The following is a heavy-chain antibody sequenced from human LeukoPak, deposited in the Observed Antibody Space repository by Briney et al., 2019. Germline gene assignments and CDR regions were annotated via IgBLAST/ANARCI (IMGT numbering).Heavy chain of an antibody. CDR1: GFTFSSYA. CDR2: ISGSGGST. D-gene: IGHD3-3*01. CDR3: ANVVTIFGVVTGPYYFDY. J-gene: IGHJ4*02. Sequence: GGSLRLSCAASGFTFSSYAMSWVRQAPGKGLEWVSAISGSGGSTYYADSVKGRFTISRDNSKNTLYLQMNSLRAEDTAVYYCANVVTIFGVVTGPYYFDYWGQGTLVTVSS. V-gene: IGHV3-23*01.